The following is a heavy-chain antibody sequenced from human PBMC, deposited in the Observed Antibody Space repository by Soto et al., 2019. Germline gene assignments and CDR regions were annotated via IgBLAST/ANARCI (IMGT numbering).Heavy chain of an antibody. CDR2: INTDGSST. Sequence: PGGSLRLSCAASGFTLSTYWMHLVRQVPGKGLVWVSRINTDGSSTNYADSVKGRFTISRDNAKNTLYLQMNSLRADDTALYYCARDQDTYGQAVFNYWGQGTLVTVSS. V-gene: IGHV3-74*01. CDR3: ARDQDTYGQAVFNY. D-gene: IGHD2-15*01. J-gene: IGHJ4*02. CDR1: GFTLSTYW.